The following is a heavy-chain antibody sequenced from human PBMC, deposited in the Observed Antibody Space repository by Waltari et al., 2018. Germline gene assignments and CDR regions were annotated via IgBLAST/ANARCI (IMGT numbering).Heavy chain of an antibody. Sequence: QVQLVQSGAEVKKPGASVKVSCKASGYTFTSYDVNWVRQATGQGLEWMGCMNPNSGNTDYAQKFQGRITMTRDTSISTAYMELSSLRFEDTAVYYCARGSFDYWGQGTLLTVSS. CDR1: GYTFTSYD. J-gene: IGHJ4*02. CDR3: ARGSFDY. V-gene: IGHV1-8*01. CDR2: MNPNSGNT.